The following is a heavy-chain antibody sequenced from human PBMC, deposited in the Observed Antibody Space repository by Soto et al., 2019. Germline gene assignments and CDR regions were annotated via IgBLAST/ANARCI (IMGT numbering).Heavy chain of an antibody. V-gene: IGHV1-69*12. J-gene: IGHJ4*02. CDR3: ARDIPTTEVITFFEY. D-gene: IGHD1-26*01. CDR2: IIPIFGTA. Sequence: QVQLVQSGAEVRKPGSSVKVSCKASGGTFSNYAISWVRQAPGQGLEWMGGIIPIFGTAHYAQKFQGRVTFTADESTGTAYMDLSSLRSEDTAVYYCARDIPTTEVITFFEYWGQGTLVTGSS. CDR1: GGTFSNYA.